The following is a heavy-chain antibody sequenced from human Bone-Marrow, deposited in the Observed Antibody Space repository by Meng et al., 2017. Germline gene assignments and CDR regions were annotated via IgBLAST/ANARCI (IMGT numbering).Heavy chain of an antibody. V-gene: IGHV4-59*01. J-gene: IGHJ4*02. Sequence: SETLSLTCTVSGGSISSYYWSWIRQPPGKGLEWIGYIYYSGSTNYNPSLKSRVTISVDTSKNQFSLKLSSVTAADTAVYYCARIHGGNSGDYWGQGTLVTVS. CDR1: GGSISSYY. CDR2: IYYSGST. D-gene: IGHD4-23*01. CDR3: ARIHGGNSGDY.